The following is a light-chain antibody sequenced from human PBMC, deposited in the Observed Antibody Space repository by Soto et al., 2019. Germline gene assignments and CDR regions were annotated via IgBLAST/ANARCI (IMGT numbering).Light chain of an antibody. J-gene: IGKJ1*01. Sequence: EIVLTQSPGTLSLSPGERATLSCRASQSLSSNYLAWYQQKPGQAPRLLIFVASNRATGIPDWFSGSGSGTDFTLTISRLEPEDFAVYYCQQYGTSPSTFGQGTKVESK. CDR3: QQYGTSPST. V-gene: IGKV3-20*01. CDR2: VAS. CDR1: QSLSSNY.